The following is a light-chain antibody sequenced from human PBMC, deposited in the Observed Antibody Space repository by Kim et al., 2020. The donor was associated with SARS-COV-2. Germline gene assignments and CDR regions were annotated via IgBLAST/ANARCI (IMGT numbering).Light chain of an antibody. CDR2: DAS. J-gene: IGKJ4*01. Sequence: SLSPGERATLSCRASQSVSSSYVAWYQQKPGQAPRLLIYDASSRATGIPDRFSGSGSGTDSTLTISRLEPEDFAVYYCQHYGTSLTLGGGTKVEI. V-gene: IGKV3-20*01. CDR3: QHYGTSLT. CDR1: QSVSSSY.